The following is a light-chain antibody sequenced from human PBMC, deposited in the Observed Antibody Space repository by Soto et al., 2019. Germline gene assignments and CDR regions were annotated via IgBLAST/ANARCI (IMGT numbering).Light chain of an antibody. CDR2: EGS. J-gene: IGLJ3*02. CDR1: SSDVGSYNL. CDR3: CSFAGSSPWV. Sequence: QSVLTQPASVSGSPGQSITISCTGTSSDVGSYNLVSWYQQHPGKAPKLMIYEGSKRHSGVSNRFSGSKSGNTASLTISGLQAEDEADYYCCSFAGSSPWVFGGGTKLTVL. V-gene: IGLV2-23*01.